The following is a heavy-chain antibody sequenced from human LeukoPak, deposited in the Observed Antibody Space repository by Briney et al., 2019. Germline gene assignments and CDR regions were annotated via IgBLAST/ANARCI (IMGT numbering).Heavy chain of an antibody. V-gene: IGHV4-59*01. CDR3: ARSNLRDFWSGYEQRYFDY. CDR2: IYYSGST. Sequence: PSETLSLTCTVSGGSLSSYYWSWIRQPPGKGLEWIGYIYYSGSTNYNPSLKSRVTISVDTSKNQFSLELSSVTAADTAVYYCARSNLRDFWSGYEQRYFDYWGQGTLVSVSS. J-gene: IGHJ4*02. D-gene: IGHD3-3*01. CDR1: GGSLSSYY.